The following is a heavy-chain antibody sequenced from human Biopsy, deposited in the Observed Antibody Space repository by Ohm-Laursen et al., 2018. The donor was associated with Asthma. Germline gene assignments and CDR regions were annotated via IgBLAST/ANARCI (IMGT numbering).Heavy chain of an antibody. J-gene: IGHJ4*02. CDR3: ARKAGSCISRTCYSLDF. V-gene: IGHV1-69*13. Sequence: SVKVSCKSLGATFNTYVIGWVRQAPGQGLEWMGWINFVFGTPTYPKKFQERVTITADDTTSTVYMELKRLRSEDTAVYYCARKAGSCISRTCYSLDFWGQGTLVTVSS. CDR1: GATFNTYV. D-gene: IGHD2-2*01. CDR2: INFVFGTP.